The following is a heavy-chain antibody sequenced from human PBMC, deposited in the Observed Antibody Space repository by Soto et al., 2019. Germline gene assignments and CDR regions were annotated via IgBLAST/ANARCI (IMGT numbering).Heavy chain of an antibody. CDR2: ISSSSSYT. V-gene: IGHV3-11*06. CDR1: GFTFSDYY. Sequence: QVQLVESGGGLVKPGGSLRLSCAASGFTFSDYYMSWIRQAPGKGLEWVSYISSSSSYTNYADSVKGRFTISRDNAKNSLYLQMNSLRAEDPAVYYCARDGIAVAGIDFWGQGTLVTVSS. CDR3: ARDGIAVAGIDF. J-gene: IGHJ4*02. D-gene: IGHD6-19*01.